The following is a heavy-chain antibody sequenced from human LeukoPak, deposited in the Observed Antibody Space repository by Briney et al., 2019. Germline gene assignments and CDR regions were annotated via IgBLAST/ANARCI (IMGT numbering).Heavy chain of an antibody. CDR3: ARISVPGRGKYYYYGMDV. J-gene: IGHJ6*02. V-gene: IGHV1-18*01. CDR2: ISAYNGNT. Sequence: GASVKVSCKASGYTFTSYGISWVRQAPGQGLEWMGWISAYNGNTNYAQKLQGRVTMTTDTSTSTAYMELRSLRSDDTSVYYCARISVPGRGKYYYYGMDVWGQGTTVTVSS. CDR1: GYTFTSYG. D-gene: IGHD3-10*01.